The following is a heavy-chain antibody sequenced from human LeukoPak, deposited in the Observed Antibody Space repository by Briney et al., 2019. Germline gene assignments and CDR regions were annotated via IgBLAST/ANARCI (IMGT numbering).Heavy chain of an antibody. CDR2: ISDGGDRT. CDR3: ARDPGGSFDY. CDR1: GFGFSKFA. V-gene: IGHV3-23*01. D-gene: IGHD1-26*01. J-gene: IGHJ4*02. Sequence: GGSLRLSCAASGFGFSKFAMSWVRQAPGKGLEWVSTISDGGDRTNYADSVKGRFIISRDNSKNTLSLQMNSLRPEDTAVYYCARDPGGSFDYWGQGTLVTVSS.